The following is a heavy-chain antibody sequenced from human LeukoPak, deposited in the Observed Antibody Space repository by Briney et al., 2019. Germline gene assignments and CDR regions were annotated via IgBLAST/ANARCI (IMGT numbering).Heavy chain of an antibody. J-gene: IGHJ5*02. CDR2: INHSGST. D-gene: IGHD2-2*01. V-gene: IGHV4-34*01. Sequence: SETLSLTCAVYGGSFSGYYWSWIRQPPGKGLEWIGEINHSGSTNYNPSLKSRVTISVDTSKNQFSLKLGSVTAADTAVYYCARGGPSVYCSSTSCSWWFDPWGQGTLVTVSS. CDR3: ARGGPSVYCSSTSCSWWFDP. CDR1: GGSFSGYY.